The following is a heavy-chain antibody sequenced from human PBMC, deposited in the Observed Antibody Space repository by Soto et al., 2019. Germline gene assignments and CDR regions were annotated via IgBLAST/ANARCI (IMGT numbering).Heavy chain of an antibody. D-gene: IGHD1-7*01. CDR1: RERASSNSSA. CDR3: ARVFGTIYYYGMDV. CDR2: TYYRSKWYN. J-gene: IGHJ6*02. V-gene: IGHV6-1*01. Sequence: PTPSLTCALSRERASSNSSALKWVRQSPTRGLEWLGRTYYRSKWYNDYAVSVKSRITINPDTSKNQFSLQLNSVTPEDTAVYYCARVFGTIYYYGMDVWGQGTTVTV.